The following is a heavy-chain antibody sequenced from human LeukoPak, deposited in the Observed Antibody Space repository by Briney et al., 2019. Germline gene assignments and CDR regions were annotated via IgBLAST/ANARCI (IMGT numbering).Heavy chain of an antibody. CDR1: GGSISSSSYY. V-gene: IGHV4-39*01. Sequence: PSETLSLTCTVSGGSISSSSYYWGWIRQPPGKGLEWIGSIYYSGSTYYNPYLKSRVTISVDTSKNQFSLKLSSVTAADTAVYYCARSGPRGGATYFDYWGQGTLVTVSS. CDR2: IYYSGST. D-gene: IGHD5-24*01. CDR3: ARSGPRGGATYFDY. J-gene: IGHJ4*02.